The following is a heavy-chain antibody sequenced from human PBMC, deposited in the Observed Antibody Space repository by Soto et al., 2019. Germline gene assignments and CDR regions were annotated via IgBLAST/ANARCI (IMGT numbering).Heavy chain of an antibody. Sequence: EVQLVESGGGLVKPGGSLRLSCAASGFTVSNAWMSWVRQAPGKGLEWVGRIKSKTDGGTTDYAEPVKGRFTISRDDSKNTLYLQMNSLKTEDTAVYYCTTRGAWDCRLGEAFDLWGQGTMVTVSS. CDR1: GFTVSNAW. CDR3: TTRGAWDCRLGEAFDL. J-gene: IGHJ3*01. CDR2: IKSKTDGGTT. D-gene: IGHD3-16*01. V-gene: IGHV3-15*01.